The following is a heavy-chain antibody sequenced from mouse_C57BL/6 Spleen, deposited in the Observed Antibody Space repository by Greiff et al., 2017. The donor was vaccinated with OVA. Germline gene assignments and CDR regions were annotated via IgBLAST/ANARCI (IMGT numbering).Heavy chain of an antibody. CDR1: GFSLTSYG. D-gene: IGHD2-3*01. J-gene: IGHJ2*01. CDR3: AKNDDGYSYFDY. Sequence: VKLMESGPGLVQPSQSLSITCTVSGFSLTSYGVHWVRQPPGKGLEWLGVIWSGGSTDYNAAFISRLSISKDNSKSQVFFKMNSLQADDTAIYYCAKNDDGYSYFDYWGQGTTLTVSS. CDR2: IWSGGST. V-gene: IGHV2-4*01.